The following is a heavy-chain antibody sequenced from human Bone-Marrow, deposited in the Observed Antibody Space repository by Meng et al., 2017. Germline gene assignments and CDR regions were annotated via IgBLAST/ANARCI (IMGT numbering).Heavy chain of an antibody. V-gene: IGHV4-59*01. J-gene: IGHJ4*02. D-gene: IGHD2-21*02. CDR1: GGSISTYY. CDR2: INYSGRT. Sequence: QVQLQESGPGLVKPSETLSLTCTVSGGSISTYYWSWIRQSPKKGLEWIGYINYSGRTNYIPSLRSRATISVDPSKNQFSLNLRSVTAADTAVYYCARGPSHGGSYSDYWGQGTLVTVSS. CDR3: ARGPSHGGSYSDY.